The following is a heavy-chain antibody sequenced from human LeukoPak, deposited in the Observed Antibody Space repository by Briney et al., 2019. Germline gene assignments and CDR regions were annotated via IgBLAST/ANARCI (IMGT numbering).Heavy chain of an antibody. Sequence: SQTLSLTCAISGDSVSSNSAAWNWIRQSPSRGLEWLGRTYYRSKWYNDYAVSLKSRITVNPDTSKNQFSLQLNSVTPEDTAVYYCARGIYLGTYRGYHYYYYYGMDVWGQGTTVTVSS. J-gene: IGHJ6*02. V-gene: IGHV6-1*01. CDR2: TYYRSKWYN. CDR3: ARGIYLGTYRGYHYYYYYGMDV. D-gene: IGHD5-12*01. CDR1: GDSVSSNSAA.